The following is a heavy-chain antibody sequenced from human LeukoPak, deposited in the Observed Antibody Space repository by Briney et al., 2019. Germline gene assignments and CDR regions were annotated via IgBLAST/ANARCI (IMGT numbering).Heavy chain of an antibody. D-gene: IGHD3-22*01. CDR3: AKDIGDSTGYYSDAFDI. Sequence: GGSLRLSCAASGFTFSSYGMHWVSQAAGKGLEWVANIKHDESEKNYLDSVKGRFTISRDNSKNTLYLQMNSLRAEDTAIYYCAKDIGDSTGYYSDAFDIWGHGTMVTVSS. CDR1: GFTFSSYG. V-gene: IGHV3-7*03. J-gene: IGHJ3*02. CDR2: IKHDESEK.